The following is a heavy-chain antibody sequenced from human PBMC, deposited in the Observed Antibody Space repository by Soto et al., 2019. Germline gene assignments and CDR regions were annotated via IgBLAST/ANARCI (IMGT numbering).Heavy chain of an antibody. J-gene: IGHJ4*02. D-gene: IGHD3-10*01. V-gene: IGHV4-30-4*01. CDR3: ARGQSGDKVDY. Sequence: QVQLQESGPGLVEPSQTLSLTCTVSGDSISNGYYTWSLIRQPPGKDLEWIGHIYNSVNTYSNPSLKSRVTISADTSKNQFSLKLSSVTAADTAVYYCARGQSGDKVDYWGQGTLVTVSS. CDR2: IYNSVNT. CDR1: GDSISNGYYT.